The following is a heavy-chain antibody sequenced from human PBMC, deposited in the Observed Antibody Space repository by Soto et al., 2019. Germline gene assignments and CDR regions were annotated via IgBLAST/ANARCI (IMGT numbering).Heavy chain of an antibody. V-gene: IGHV3-30*03. D-gene: IGHD2-15*01. Sequence: QVQLVESGGGVVQPGRSLRLSCAASGFPFSSYGMHWVGQAPGKGLEWVAHISYDGSNKHYTDSVKGRFTISRDNSKNMLYLQMSSLRAEDTAVYYCAGGQYYFDYCGQGTRVSVSS. J-gene: IGHJ4*02. CDR1: GFPFSSYG. CDR3: AGGQYYFDY. CDR2: ISYDGSNK.